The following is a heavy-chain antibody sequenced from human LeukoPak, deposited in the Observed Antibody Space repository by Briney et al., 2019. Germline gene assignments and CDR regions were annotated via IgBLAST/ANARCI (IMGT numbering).Heavy chain of an antibody. J-gene: IGHJ4*02. V-gene: IGHV1-46*01. CDR2: INPSGGST. D-gene: IGHD6-6*01. CDR1: GYTFTSYY. CDR3: ARDGSPRTFDY. Sequence: GASVKVSCKASGYTFTSYYMHWVRQAPGQGLEWMGIINPSGGSTSYAQKFQGGVTMTRDTSTSTVYMELSSLRSEDTAVYYCARDGSPRTFDYWGQGTLVTVSS.